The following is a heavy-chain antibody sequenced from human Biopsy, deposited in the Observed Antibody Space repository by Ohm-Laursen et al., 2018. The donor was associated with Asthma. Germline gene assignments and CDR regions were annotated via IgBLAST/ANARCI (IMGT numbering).Heavy chain of an antibody. V-gene: IGHV1-2*06. CDR1: GYPFIGYH. CDR2: INPNSGAT. D-gene: IGHD6-13*01. J-gene: IGHJ5*02. CDR3: ARGQKSAGDRWFDP. Sequence: ASVKVSCKASGYPFIGYHIHWMRQAPGQWLEWMGRINPNSGATNYAQKFQGRVTMTRDTSISTAYMEVSRLRSDDTAVYYCARGQKSAGDRWFDPWGQGTLVTVSS.